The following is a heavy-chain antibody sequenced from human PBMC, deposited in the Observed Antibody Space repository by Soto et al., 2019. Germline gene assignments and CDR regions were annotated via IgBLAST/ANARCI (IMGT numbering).Heavy chain of an antibody. Sequence: PGGSLRLSCAASGFTFSDYYMSWIRQAPGKGLEWVSYISSSGSTIYYADSVKGQFTISRDNAKNSLYLQMNSLRAEDTAVYYCARVYEGSSSSFAYWGQGTLVTVSS. CDR3: ARVYEGSSSSFAY. V-gene: IGHV3-11*01. CDR1: GFTFSDYY. J-gene: IGHJ4*02. CDR2: ISSSGSTI. D-gene: IGHD6-6*01.